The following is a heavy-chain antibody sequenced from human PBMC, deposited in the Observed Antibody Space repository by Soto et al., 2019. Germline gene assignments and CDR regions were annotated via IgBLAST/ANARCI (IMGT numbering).Heavy chain of an antibody. CDR2: IWYDGSNK. V-gene: IGHV3-33*01. D-gene: IGHD3-3*01. J-gene: IGHJ4*02. CDR1: GFTFSSYG. Sequence: GGSLRLSCAASGFTFSSYGMHWVRQAPGKGLEWVAVIWYDGSNKYYADSVKGRFTISGDNSKNTLYLQMNSLRAEDTAVYYCARDGPSGDFWSGYFDYWGQGTLVTVSS. CDR3: ARDGPSGDFWSGYFDY.